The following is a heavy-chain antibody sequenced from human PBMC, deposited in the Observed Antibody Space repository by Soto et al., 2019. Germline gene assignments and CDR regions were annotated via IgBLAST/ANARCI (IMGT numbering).Heavy chain of an antibody. J-gene: IGHJ6*02. Sequence: GGSLRLSCAASGFTFSSYAMHWVRQAPGKGLEWVAVISYDGSNKYYADSVKGRFTISRDNSKNTLYLQMNSLRAEDTAVYYCARDREVTVTTLRIMSGYYYYGMDVWGQGTTVTVSS. V-gene: IGHV3-30-3*01. CDR1: GFTFSSYA. D-gene: IGHD4-4*01. CDR2: ISYDGSNK. CDR3: ARDREVTVTTLRIMSGYYYYGMDV.